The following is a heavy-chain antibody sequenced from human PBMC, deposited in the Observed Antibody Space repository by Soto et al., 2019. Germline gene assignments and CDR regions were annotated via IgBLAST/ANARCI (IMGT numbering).Heavy chain of an antibody. Sequence: GGSLRLSCAASGFTFSSYAMSWVRQAPGKGLEWASAISGSGGSTYYADSVKGRFTISRDNSKNTLYLQMNSLRAEDTAVYYCASGVRWSFDYWGQGTLVTVPQ. CDR1: GFTFSSYA. CDR2: ISGSGGST. J-gene: IGHJ4*02. CDR3: ASGVRWSFDY. D-gene: IGHD4-17*01. V-gene: IGHV3-23*01.